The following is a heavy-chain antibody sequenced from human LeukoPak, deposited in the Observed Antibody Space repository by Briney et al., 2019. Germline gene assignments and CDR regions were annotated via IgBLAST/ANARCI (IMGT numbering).Heavy chain of an antibody. J-gene: IGHJ4*02. CDR1: GFTFSKYA. CDR3: AQGRLGYSYGAFDH. D-gene: IGHD5-18*01. V-gene: IGHV3-23*01. CDR2: ISGSGGST. Sequence: GGSLRLSCAASGFTFSKYAMSWVRQAPGKGLEWVSVISGSGGSTNFADSVKGRFTSSRDNSKNTLYLQMHSLRVEDTAVYYCAQGRLGYSYGAFDHWGQGTLVTVSS.